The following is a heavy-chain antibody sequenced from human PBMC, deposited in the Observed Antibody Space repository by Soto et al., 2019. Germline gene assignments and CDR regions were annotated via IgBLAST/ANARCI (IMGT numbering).Heavy chain of an antibody. V-gene: IGHV4-34*01. Sequence: SDTLSLTCAFYGVSFSGYYWTWIRQAPGRGLEWIGEINHSGSTNYNPSLKSRVAISVDTSKNQFSLKLRSVTAADTAVYYCARGNTIGDAPDKNYFDSWGQGTLVTVSS. CDR2: INHSGST. CDR1: GVSFSGYY. D-gene: IGHD3-10*01. J-gene: IGHJ4*02. CDR3: ARGNTIGDAPDKNYFDS.